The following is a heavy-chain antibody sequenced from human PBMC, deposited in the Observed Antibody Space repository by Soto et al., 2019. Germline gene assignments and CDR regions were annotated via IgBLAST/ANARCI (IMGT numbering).Heavy chain of an antibody. D-gene: IGHD2-15*01. Sequence: QVQLVESGEGVVQPGRSLRLSCAASGFPFSIYGMHWVRQAPGKGLEWVAVISYDGSNKDYADSVKGRFTISRDNSKNTLYLQMSSLRAEDTAVFYCAASAHGSGGSSFDYWGQGTLVTVSS. J-gene: IGHJ4*02. V-gene: IGHV3-30*03. CDR2: ISYDGSNK. CDR3: AASAHGSGGSSFDY. CDR1: GFPFSIYG.